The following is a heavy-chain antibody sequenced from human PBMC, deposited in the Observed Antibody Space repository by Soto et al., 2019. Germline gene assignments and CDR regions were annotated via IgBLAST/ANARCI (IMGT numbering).Heavy chain of an antibody. CDR2: ISGSGGST. D-gene: IGHD3-3*01. CDR3: AKGDTADYDFWSGYFGYYYYYGMDV. CDR1: GFTFSSYA. Sequence: ESGGGLVQPGGSLRLSCAASGFTFSSYAMSWVRQAPGKGLEWVSAISGSGGSTYYADSVKGRFTISRDNSKNTLYLQMNSLRAEDTAVYYCAKGDTADYDFWSGYFGYYYYYGMDVWGQGTTVTVSS. J-gene: IGHJ6*02. V-gene: IGHV3-23*01.